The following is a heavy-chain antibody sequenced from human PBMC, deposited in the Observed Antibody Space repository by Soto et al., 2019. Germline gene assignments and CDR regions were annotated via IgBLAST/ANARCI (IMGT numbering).Heavy chain of an antibody. CDR2: IYYSGSA. CDR3: ARTGNYGGNSMDFDC. J-gene: IGHJ4*02. D-gene: IGHD4-17*01. V-gene: IGHV4-30-4*01. Sequence: SETLSLTCTVSGGSISSGDYYWSWIRQPPGKGLEWIGYIYYSGSAYYNPSLKSRITISVDTSKNQFSLKLSSVTAADTAVYYCARTGNYGGNSMDFDCWAQGTLVTVSS. CDR1: GGSISSGDYY.